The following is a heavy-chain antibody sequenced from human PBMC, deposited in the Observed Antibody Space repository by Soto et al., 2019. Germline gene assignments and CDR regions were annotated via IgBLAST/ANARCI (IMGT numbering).Heavy chain of an antibody. CDR1: GYRFTSYW. CDR3: ARHLVPAAISAWFDP. Sequence: PGASLKITCTGSGYRFTSYWIGWVRQMPGKGLEWMGIIYPGDSDTRYSPSFQGQVTISADKSISTAYLQWSSLKASDTAMYYCARHLVPAAISAWFDPWGQGTLVTVS. J-gene: IGHJ5*02. V-gene: IGHV5-51*01. D-gene: IGHD2-2*01. CDR2: IYPGDSDT.